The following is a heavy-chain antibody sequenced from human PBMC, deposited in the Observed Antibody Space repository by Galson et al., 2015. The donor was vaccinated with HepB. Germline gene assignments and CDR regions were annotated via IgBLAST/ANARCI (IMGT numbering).Heavy chain of an antibody. D-gene: IGHD6-19*01. J-gene: IGHJ6*02. Sequence: CAISEDSVSSNSAAWNWIRQSPSRGLEWLGRTYYRSKWYNDYAVSVKSRITINPDTSKNQFSLQLNSVTPEDTAVYYCARVLSIAVAGSYGMDVWGQGTTVTVSS. CDR3: ARVLSIAVAGSYGMDV. CDR1: EDSVSSNSAA. V-gene: IGHV6-1*01. CDR2: TYYRSKWYN.